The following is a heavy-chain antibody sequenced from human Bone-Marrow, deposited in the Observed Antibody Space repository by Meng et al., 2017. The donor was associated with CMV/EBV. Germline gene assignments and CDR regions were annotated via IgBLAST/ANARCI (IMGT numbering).Heavy chain of an antibody. CDR2: IKQDGSEK. V-gene: IGHV3-7*03. J-gene: IGHJ5*02. Sequence: GESLKISCAASGFTFSSYWMSWVRQAPGKGLEWVANIKQDGSEKYYVDSVKGRFTISRDNAKNSLYLQVNSLRAEDTAVYYCARDVPAAEFWFDPWGQGTLVTVSS. CDR3: ARDVPAAEFWFDP. D-gene: IGHD2-2*01. CDR1: GFTFSSYW.